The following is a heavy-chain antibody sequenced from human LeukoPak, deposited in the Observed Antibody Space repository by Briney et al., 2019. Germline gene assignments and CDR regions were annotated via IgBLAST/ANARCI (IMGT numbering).Heavy chain of an antibody. J-gene: IGHJ6*02. D-gene: IGHD6-19*01. CDR1: GYTFTSYD. CDR3: ASHSSGWYWYYYYGMDV. CDR2: MNPNSSNT. V-gene: IGHV1-8*01. Sequence: ASVKVSCKASGYTFTSYDINWVRQATGQGLEWMGWMNPNSSNTGYAQKFQGRVTMTRDPSLSTAYMELYSLRSEDTAVYYCASHSSGWYWYYYYGMDVWGQGTTVTVSS.